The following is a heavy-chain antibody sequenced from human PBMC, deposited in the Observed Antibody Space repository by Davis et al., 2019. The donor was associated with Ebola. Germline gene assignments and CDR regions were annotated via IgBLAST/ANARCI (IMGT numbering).Heavy chain of an antibody. D-gene: IGHD3-16*02. CDR2: IWYDGSNN. Sequence: PGGSLRPPCAPPAFTFSTYAMYWVRQAPGKGLECVTFIWYDGSNNYYADSVKGRFIIARENSKNTLYLQMSSLRAEDTAVHYCARGSHYDDIWENYRLDYWGQGTLVTVSS. CDR3: ARGSHYDDIWENYRLDY. V-gene: IGHV3-33*01. J-gene: IGHJ4*02. CDR1: AFTFSTYA.